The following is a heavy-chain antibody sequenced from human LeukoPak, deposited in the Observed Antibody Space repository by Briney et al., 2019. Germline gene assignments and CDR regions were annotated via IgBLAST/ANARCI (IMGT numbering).Heavy chain of an antibody. CDR3: AKDRGSYYAEYFQH. J-gene: IGHJ1*01. V-gene: IGHV3-23*01. D-gene: IGHD1-26*01. Sequence: PGGSLRLSCAASGFTFSSYAMSWVRQAPGKGLEWVSAISGSGGSTYYADSVKGRFTISRDNSKNTLYLQVNSLRAEDTAVYYCAKDRGSYYAEYFQHWGQGTLVTVSS. CDR1: GFTFSSYA. CDR2: ISGSGGST.